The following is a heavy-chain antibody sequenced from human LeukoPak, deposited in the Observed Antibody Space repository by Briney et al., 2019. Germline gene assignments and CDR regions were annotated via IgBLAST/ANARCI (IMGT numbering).Heavy chain of an antibody. CDR2: VNPNSGGT. Sequence: ASVKVSCKTVGFSFRDYFIHWLRQAPGQGLEWMGWVNPNSGGTNYAQNFQGRVTMTRDTSLDTAYMELRRLRFDDSAVYFCARDYIRDVGRNDYFDYWGQGTLVIVSS. J-gene: IGHJ4*02. CDR3: ARDYIRDVGRNDYFDY. V-gene: IGHV1-2*02. CDR1: GFSFRDYF. D-gene: IGHD3-10*02.